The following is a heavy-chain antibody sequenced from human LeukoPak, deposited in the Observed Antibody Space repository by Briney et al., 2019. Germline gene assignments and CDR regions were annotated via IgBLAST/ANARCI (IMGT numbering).Heavy chain of an antibody. D-gene: IGHD1-26*01. CDR1: GGSITMSDYY. J-gene: IGHJ4*02. Sequence: SETLSLTCTVSGGSITMSDYYWGWIRLPPGKGRGWLGTISSTGTTYYNPSLQSRVTISVDTSKNQFSLNLRSVTATDTAVYYCATREHQVLRTPGDYWGQGTLVTVSS. V-gene: IGHV4-39*01. CDR2: ISSTGTT. CDR3: ATREHQVLRTPGDY.